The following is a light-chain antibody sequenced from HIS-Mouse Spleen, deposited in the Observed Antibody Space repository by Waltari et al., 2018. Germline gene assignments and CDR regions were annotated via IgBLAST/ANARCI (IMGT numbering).Light chain of an antibody. CDR2: EDR. CDR1: ALPKKY. Sequence: SYELTQPPSVSVSPGQTARITCSGDALPKKYAYWYQQKSGQAPVLGTYEDRKRPSGIPERFAGSSSGTMATLTISGAQVEDEADDYFYSTDSSGNHRVFGGGTKLTVL. CDR3: YSTDSSGNHRV. V-gene: IGLV3-10*01. J-gene: IGLJ2*01.